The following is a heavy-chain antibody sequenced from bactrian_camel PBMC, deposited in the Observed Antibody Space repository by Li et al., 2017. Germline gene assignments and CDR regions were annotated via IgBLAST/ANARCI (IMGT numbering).Heavy chain of an antibody. CDR2: IYTGAGIT. CDR3: AAEVACARMPVFKRLDTVRYNY. J-gene: IGHJ4*01. CDR1: GYTYDTYC. Sequence: HVQLVESGGGSVQAGGSLRLSCAACGYTYDTYCMGWFRRPPGKEREGVAVIYTGAGITYYADSVKGRFTISQDNAKTTVYLQMNSLKPEDTAMYYCAAEVACARMPVFKRLDTVRYNYWGQGTQVTVS. D-gene: IGHD4*01. V-gene: IGHV3S1*01.